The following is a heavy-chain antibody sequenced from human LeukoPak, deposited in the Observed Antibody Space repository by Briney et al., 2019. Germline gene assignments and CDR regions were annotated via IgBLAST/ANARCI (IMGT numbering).Heavy chain of an antibody. V-gene: IGHV1-2*02. D-gene: IGHD2-8*02. CDR2: INPHSGDT. CDR1: GYIFTGYF. J-gene: IGHJ4*02. Sequence: ASVTVSCKASGYIFTGYFMHWVRQAPGQGLEWMGWINPHSGDTDYAQKFQGRVTMTTDTSISTAYMELNRLRSDDTAVYYCARDLNFRPILSGWAGPYWGQGTLVTVSS. CDR3: ARDLNFRPILSGWAGPY.